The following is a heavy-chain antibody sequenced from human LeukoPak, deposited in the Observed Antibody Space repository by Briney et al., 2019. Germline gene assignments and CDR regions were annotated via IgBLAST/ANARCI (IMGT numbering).Heavy chain of an antibody. CDR2: ISSSSSSI. CDR1: GFTFSNYS. V-gene: IGHV3-48*04. D-gene: IGHD2-21*02. Sequence: GGSLRLSCAASGFTFSNYSMNWVRQAPGKGLEWVSYISSSSSSIYYADSVKGRFTISRDNAKNSLYLQMNSLRAEDTAVYYCATDRDNSDWQKRFDSWGQGTLVTVSS. J-gene: IGHJ4*02. CDR3: ATDRDNSDWQKRFDS.